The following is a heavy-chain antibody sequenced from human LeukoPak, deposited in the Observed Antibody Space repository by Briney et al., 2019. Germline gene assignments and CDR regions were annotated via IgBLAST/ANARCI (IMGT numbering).Heavy chain of an antibody. CDR2: ISYDGSNK. D-gene: IGHD3-10*01. V-gene: IGHV3-30*04. Sequence: PGGSLRLSCAASGFTFSSYAMHWVRQAPGKGLEWVAVISYDGSNKYYADSVKGRFTISRDNSKNTLYLQMNSLRSDDTAVYYCARVAMVRGPGSHGDSDNWFDPWGQGTLVTVSS. CDR1: GFTFSSYA. J-gene: IGHJ5*02. CDR3: ARVAMVRGPGSHGDSDNWFDP.